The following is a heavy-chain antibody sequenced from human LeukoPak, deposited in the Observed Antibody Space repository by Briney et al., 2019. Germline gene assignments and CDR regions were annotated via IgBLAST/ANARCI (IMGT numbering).Heavy chain of an antibody. J-gene: IGHJ1*01. CDR2: IYSGGST. CDR1: GFTFDDYA. D-gene: IGHD2-15*01. CDR3: ASDSYSPEYFQH. V-gene: IGHV3-66*01. Sequence: GGSLRLSCAASGFTFDDYAMHWVRHAPGKGLEWVSVIYSGGSTFYADSVKGRFTISRDNSKNTLYLQMNSLRAEDTAVYYCASDSYSPEYFQHWGQGTLVTVSS.